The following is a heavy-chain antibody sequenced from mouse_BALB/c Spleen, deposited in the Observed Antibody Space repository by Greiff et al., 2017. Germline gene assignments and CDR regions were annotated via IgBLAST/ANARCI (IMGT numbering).Heavy chain of an antibody. V-gene: IGHV5-17*02. Sequence: DVKLVESGGGLAQPGGSRKLSCAASGFTFSSFGMHWVRQAPEKGLEWVAYISSGSSTIYYADTVKGRFTISRDNAKNTLYLQMSSLKSEDTAMYYCARQGAYDGYYYAMDYWGQGTSVTVSS. J-gene: IGHJ4*01. CDR2: ISSGSSTI. D-gene: IGHD2-3*01. CDR1: GFTFSSFG. CDR3: ARQGAYDGYYYAMDY.